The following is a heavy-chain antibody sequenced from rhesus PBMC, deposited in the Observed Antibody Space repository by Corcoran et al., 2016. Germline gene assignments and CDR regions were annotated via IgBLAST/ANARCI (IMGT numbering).Heavy chain of an antibody. D-gene: IGHD1-20*01. CDR1: GFTFSSYW. CDR2: IKSGGGST. Sequence: EVQLVESGGGLATPGGSLRLSCAASGFTFSSYWMNWVRPTPGKGLEWISDIKSGGGSTYYADAVKGRFTISRDNSKNTLSLQMNTLRAEDTAVYYCAKLRAPAWNTDHWGQGVLVTVSS. CDR3: AKLRAPAWNTDH. J-gene: IGHJ4*01. V-gene: IGHV3S42*01.